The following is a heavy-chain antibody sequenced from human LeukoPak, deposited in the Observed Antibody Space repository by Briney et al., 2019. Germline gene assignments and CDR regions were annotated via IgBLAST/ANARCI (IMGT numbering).Heavy chain of an antibody. Sequence: GGSLRLSCAASGFTFSAYWMHWVRQAPGKGLVWVSRINPDGSRTTYADSVKGGFTISRDNAKNTVYLQMNSLRAEDTAVYYCARVLSGSWDWFDPWGQGTLVTVSS. CDR1: GFTFSAYW. J-gene: IGHJ5*02. CDR2: INPDGSRT. CDR3: ARVLSGSWDWFDP. D-gene: IGHD6-6*01. V-gene: IGHV3-74*01.